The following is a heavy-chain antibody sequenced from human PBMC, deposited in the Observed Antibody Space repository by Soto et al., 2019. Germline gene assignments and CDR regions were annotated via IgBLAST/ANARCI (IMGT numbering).Heavy chain of an antibody. CDR3: ASPYYYGSGSKYGMDV. V-gene: IGHV1-3*01. Sequence: QVQLVQSGAEVKKPGASVKVSCKASGYTFTSYAMHWVRQAPGQRLEWMGWINAGNGNTKYSQKFQGIVTITRDTSASTAYMEPSSLRSEDTAVYYCASPYYYGSGSKYGMDVWGQGTTVTVSS. D-gene: IGHD3-10*01. CDR1: GYTFTSYA. CDR2: INAGNGNT. J-gene: IGHJ6*02.